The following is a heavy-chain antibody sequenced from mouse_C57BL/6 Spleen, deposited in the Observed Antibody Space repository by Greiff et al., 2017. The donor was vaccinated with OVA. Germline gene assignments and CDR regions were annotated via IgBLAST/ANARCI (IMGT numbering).Heavy chain of an antibody. D-gene: IGHD2-2*01. CDR1: GYTFTDYE. CDR2: IDPETGGT. V-gene: IGHV1-15*01. J-gene: IGHJ4*01. Sequence: SGAELVRPGASVTLSCKASGYTFTDYEMHWVKQTPVHGLEWIGAIDPETGGTAYNQKFKGKAILTADKSSSTAYMELRSLTSEDSAVYYCTWGLGDYYAMDYWGQGTSVTVSS. CDR3: TWGLGDYYAMDY.